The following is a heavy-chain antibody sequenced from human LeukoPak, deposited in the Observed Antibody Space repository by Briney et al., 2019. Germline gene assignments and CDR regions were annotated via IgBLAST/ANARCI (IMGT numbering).Heavy chain of an antibody. V-gene: IGHV4-59*01. J-gene: IGHJ5*02. CDR1: GGSISSYY. CDR3: AASPDKLGVDVFWFDP. CDR2: IYYSGST. Sequence: SETLSLTCTVSGGSISSYYWSWIRQPPGQGLEWIGYIYYSGSTNYNPSLKSRVTISVDTSKNQFSLNLSSVTAADTAVYYCAASPDKLGVDVFWFDPWGQGTLVTVSS. D-gene: IGHD7-27*01.